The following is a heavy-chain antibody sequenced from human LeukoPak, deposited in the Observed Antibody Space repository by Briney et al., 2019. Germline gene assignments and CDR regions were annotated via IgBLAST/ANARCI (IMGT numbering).Heavy chain of an antibody. CDR2: IYYSGST. D-gene: IGHD4-17*01. CDR1: GGSISSYY. V-gene: IGHV4-59*12. J-gene: IGHJ5*02. CDR3: ARGHRRYTVTTQYNWFDP. Sequence: KTSETLSLTCTVSGGSISSYYWSWIRQPPGKGLEWIGYIYYSGSTNYNPSLKSRVTISVDTSKNQFSLKLSSVTAADTAVYYCARGHRRYTVTTQYNWFDPWGQGTLVTVSS.